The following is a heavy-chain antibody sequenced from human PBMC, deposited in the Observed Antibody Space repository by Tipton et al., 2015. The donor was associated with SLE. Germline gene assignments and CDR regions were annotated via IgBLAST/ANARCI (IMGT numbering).Heavy chain of an antibody. CDR1: GFTFTNNW. Sequence: SLRLSCEASGFTFTNNWMHWVRQAPGKGLVWVLRVSHDGTATNYADSVKGRFTISRDNGKNTLYLQMNSLRAEDTAVYYCARITYGAFDFWGQGAMVTVSS. J-gene: IGHJ3*01. D-gene: IGHD1-14*01. V-gene: IGHV3-74*01. CDR2: VSHDGTAT. CDR3: ARITYGAFDF.